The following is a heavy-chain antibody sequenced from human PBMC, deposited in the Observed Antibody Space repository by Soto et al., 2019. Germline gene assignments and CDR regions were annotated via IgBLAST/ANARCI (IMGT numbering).Heavy chain of an antibody. Sequence: ASVKVSSNVSGYTLTELSMHWVRQAPGKGREWMGGFDPEDGETIYAQKFQGRVTMTEDTSADTAYMELSSLRSEDTAVYYCATTVQFRYFDWARRNWGQGTLVTVAS. CDR3: ATTVQFRYFDWARRN. CDR2: FDPEDGET. CDR1: GYTLTELS. J-gene: IGHJ4*02. D-gene: IGHD3-9*01. V-gene: IGHV1-24*01.